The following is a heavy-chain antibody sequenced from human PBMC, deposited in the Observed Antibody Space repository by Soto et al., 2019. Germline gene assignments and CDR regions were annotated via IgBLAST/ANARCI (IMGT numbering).Heavy chain of an antibody. J-gene: IGHJ4*02. D-gene: IGHD3-9*01. CDR1: GGSIKNYY. CDR3: ARFEWQTTKRFDV. CDR2: IYSTGSA. Sequence: SETLSLTCTVSGGSIKNYYWSWIRQPPGKGLEWIGYIYSTGSAVYNPSLRSRVTFSVDTSKNQFSLRLRSVTAADTAVYYCARFEWQTTKRFDVWGQGTWVTVAS. V-gene: IGHV4-59*01.